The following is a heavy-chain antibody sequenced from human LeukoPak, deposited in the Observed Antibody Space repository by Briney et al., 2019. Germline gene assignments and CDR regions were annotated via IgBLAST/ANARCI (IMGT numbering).Heavy chain of an antibody. CDR1: GYTFTSYG. V-gene: IGHV1-18*04. Sequence: AASVKVSCKASGYTFTSYGISWVRQAPGQGLEWMGWISAYNGNTNYAQKLQGRVTMTTDTSTSTAYMELRSLRSDDTAVYYCARGPEYYYGSGSYDYYGMDVWGQGTTVTVSS. J-gene: IGHJ6*02. D-gene: IGHD3-10*01. CDR3: ARGPEYYYGSGSYDYYGMDV. CDR2: ISAYNGNT.